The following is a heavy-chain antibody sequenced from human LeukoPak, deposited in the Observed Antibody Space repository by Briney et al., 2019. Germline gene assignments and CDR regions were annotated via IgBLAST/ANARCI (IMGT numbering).Heavy chain of an antibody. J-gene: IGHJ4*02. D-gene: IGHD6-19*01. V-gene: IGHV3-74*01. Sequence: PGGSLRLSCTASGFIFSTYWMHWVRQAPGKGLVWVSRINSVGSSTNYADSVKGRFTTSRDNAKNMLYLQMNSLRAEDTAVYYCARASQSVAGTFDYWGQGTLVTVSS. CDR2: INSVGSST. CDR1: GFIFSTYW. CDR3: ARASQSVAGTFDY.